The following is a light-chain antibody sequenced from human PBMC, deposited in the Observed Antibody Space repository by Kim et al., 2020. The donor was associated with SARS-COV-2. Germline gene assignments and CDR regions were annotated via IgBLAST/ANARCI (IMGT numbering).Light chain of an antibody. CDR1: SSDVGNYEY. CDR3: SSYTGSTTVGV. CDR2: DVT. J-gene: IGLJ1*01. V-gene: IGLV2-14*04. Sequence: QAVPISCTGTSSDVGNYEYVSWYQQYPGKAPKLMIYDVTNRPSGVSNRFSGSKSGNTAFLTISGLQADDEADYYCSSYTGSTTVGVFGTGTKVTVL.